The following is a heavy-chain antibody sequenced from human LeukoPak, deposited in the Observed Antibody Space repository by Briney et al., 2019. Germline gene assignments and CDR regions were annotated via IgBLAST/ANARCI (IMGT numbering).Heavy chain of an antibody. J-gene: IGHJ4*02. CDR2: IYYSGST. D-gene: IGHD6-13*01. Sequence: PSETLSLTCTVSGGSISSSSYYWGWIRQPPGKGLEWIGSIYYSGSTYYNPSLKSRVTISVDTSKNQFSLKLSSVTAADTAVYYCARGEGHSSSWRWDYDFDYWGQGTLVTVSS. CDR1: GGSISSSSYY. CDR3: ARGEGHSSSWRWDYDFDY. V-gene: IGHV4-39*07.